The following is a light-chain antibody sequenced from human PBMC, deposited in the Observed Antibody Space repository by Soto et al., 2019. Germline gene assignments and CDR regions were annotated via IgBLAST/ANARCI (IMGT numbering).Light chain of an antibody. V-gene: IGLV2-14*01. CDR1: SSDVGGYNY. J-gene: IGLJ3*02. Sequence: QSVLTQPASVSGSPGQSITISCTGTSSDVGGYNYVSWYQQHPGQVPKLTIYEVTNRPSGVSSRFSGSKSGNTASLTISGLQAEDEADYYCSSYTNGDTWVFGGGTKVTVL. CDR2: EVT. CDR3: SSYTNGDTWV.